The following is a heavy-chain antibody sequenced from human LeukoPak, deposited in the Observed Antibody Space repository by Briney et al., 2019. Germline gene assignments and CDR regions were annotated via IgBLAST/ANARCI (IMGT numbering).Heavy chain of an antibody. Sequence: GSSVTVSCMASGGTFSSYAISWVRQAPGQGLEWMGRIIPIFGIANYAQKFQGRVTITADKSTSTAYMELSSLRSEDTAVYYCAREGFTIFGVVIDYYYGMDVWGQGTTVTVSS. V-gene: IGHV1-69*04. J-gene: IGHJ6*02. CDR1: GGTFSSYA. D-gene: IGHD3-3*01. CDR3: AREGFTIFGVVIDYYYGMDV. CDR2: IIPIFGIA.